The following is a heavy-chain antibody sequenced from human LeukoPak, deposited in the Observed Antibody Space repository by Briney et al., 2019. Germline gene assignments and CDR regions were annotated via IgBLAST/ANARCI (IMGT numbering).Heavy chain of an antibody. V-gene: IGHV4-39*07. CDR3: AGPRGVVPAARNPPFYY. CDR1: GGSISSSSYY. CDR2: INHSGST. J-gene: IGHJ4*02. Sequence: SETLSLTCTVSGGSISSSSYYWSWIRQPPGKGLEWIGEINHSGSTNYNPSLKSRVTISVDTSKNQFSLKLSSVTAADTAVYYCAGPRGVVPAARNPPFYYWGQGTLVTVSS. D-gene: IGHD2-2*01.